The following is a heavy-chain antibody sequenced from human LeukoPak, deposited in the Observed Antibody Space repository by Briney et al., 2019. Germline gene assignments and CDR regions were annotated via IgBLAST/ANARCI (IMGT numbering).Heavy chain of an antibody. CDR3: ARDASRMVRGVTISWFDP. CDR2: ISSSSSTI. CDR1: GFTFSSYS. J-gene: IGHJ5*02. V-gene: IGHV3-48*01. Sequence: GGSLRLSCAASGFTFSSYSMNWVRQAPGKGLEWVSYISSSSSTIYYADSVKGRFTISRDNAKNSLYLQMNSLRAEDTAVYYCARDASRMVRGVTISWFDPWGQGTLVTVSS. D-gene: IGHD3-10*01.